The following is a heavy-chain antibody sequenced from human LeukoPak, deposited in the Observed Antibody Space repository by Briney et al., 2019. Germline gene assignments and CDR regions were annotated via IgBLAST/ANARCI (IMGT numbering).Heavy chain of an antibody. D-gene: IGHD6-13*01. J-gene: IGHJ4*02. CDR1: GYTLTELS. Sequence: ASVKVSCKVSGYTLTELSMHWVRQAPGKGLVWMGGFDPEDGETIYAQKFQGRVTMTEDTSTDTAYMELSSLRSEDTAVYYCATDLGIAAPFDYWGQGTLVTVSS. CDR2: FDPEDGET. CDR3: ATDLGIAAPFDY. V-gene: IGHV1-24*01.